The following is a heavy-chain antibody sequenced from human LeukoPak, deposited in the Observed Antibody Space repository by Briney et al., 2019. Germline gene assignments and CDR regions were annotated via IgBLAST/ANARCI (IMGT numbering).Heavy chain of an antibody. CDR2: ISGSGGST. CDR1: GFTFSSYA. Sequence: PGGSLRLACAASGFTFSSYAMSWVRQAPGKGLEWVSAISGSGGSTYYADSVKGRFTISRDNSKNTLYLQMNSLRAEDTAVYYCAKDLNDYDSSGYYDYWGQGTLVTVSS. J-gene: IGHJ4*02. D-gene: IGHD3-22*01. V-gene: IGHV3-23*01. CDR3: AKDLNDYDSSGYYDY.